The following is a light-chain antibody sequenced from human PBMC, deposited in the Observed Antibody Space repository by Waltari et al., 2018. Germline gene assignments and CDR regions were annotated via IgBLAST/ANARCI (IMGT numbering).Light chain of an antibody. CDR1: QTVGVK. CDR2: DTS. Sequence: EILVTQSPAALSVSLGDTATLSCRASQTVGVKIAWYQQKVGQAPRLLISDTSTRATGVPSRFSGSASETEFTLTIGSLQSEDSAIYVCQQYHHWPTFGQGTKVEIK. J-gene: IGKJ1*01. CDR3: QQYHHWPT. V-gene: IGKV3-15*01.